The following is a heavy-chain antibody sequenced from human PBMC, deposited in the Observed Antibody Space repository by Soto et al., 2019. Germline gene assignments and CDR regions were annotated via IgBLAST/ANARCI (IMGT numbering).Heavy chain of an antibody. J-gene: IGHJ6*01. Sequence: QVQLQQWGAGLLKVSETLSLTCAVVGDSLRGQSWNWIRQSPGKGLEWIGELDQSGGTNYNPSLKSRAIISDDTSKNQFSLTLTSVTAADTAVYYCAREDSNGWSVESLDVWGQGTTVTVSS. CDR3: AREDSNGWSVESLDV. CDR2: LDQSGGT. V-gene: IGHV4-34*01. CDR1: GDSLRGQS. D-gene: IGHD6-19*01.